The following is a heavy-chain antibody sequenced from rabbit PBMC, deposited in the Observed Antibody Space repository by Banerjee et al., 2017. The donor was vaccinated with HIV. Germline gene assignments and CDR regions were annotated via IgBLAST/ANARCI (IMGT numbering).Heavy chain of an antibody. V-gene: IGHV1S43*01. CDR1: GIDFSTYG. CDR2: IYTGSGNT. D-gene: IGHD4-2*01. CDR3: ARRYAADYFNL. J-gene: IGHJ4*01. Sequence: QEQLVESGGGLVTLGGSLKLSCKASGIDFSTYGISWVRQAPGKGLDWIGCIYTGSGNTAYASWVNGRFTISRSTSLNTVDLKMTSLTAADTATYFCARRYAADYFNLWGPGTLVTVS.